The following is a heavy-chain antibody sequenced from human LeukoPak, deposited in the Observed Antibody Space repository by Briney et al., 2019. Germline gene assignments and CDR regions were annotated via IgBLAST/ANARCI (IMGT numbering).Heavy chain of an antibody. CDR1: GGSISSGGYS. V-gene: IGHV4-30-2*01. CDR3: ARHGDSYFDY. D-gene: IGHD4-17*01. Sequence: SQTQSLTCAVSGGSISSGGYSWSWIRQPPGKGLEWIGYIYHSGSTYYNPSLKSRVTISVDRSKNQFSLKLSSVTAADTAVYYCARHGDSYFDYWGQGTLVTVSS. J-gene: IGHJ4*02. CDR2: IYHSGST.